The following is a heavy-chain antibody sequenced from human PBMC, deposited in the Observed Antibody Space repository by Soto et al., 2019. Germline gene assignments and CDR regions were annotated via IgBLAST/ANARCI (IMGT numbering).Heavy chain of an antibody. Sequence: EVQLLESGGGLVQPGGSLRLSCAASGFIFSSYAMTWVRQAPGKGLEWVSGISGSGGTTYYVDSVKGRFTISRDNSKKTLYLQMNRLRAEDSAIYYCAKRFAYSSGLDGFEIWGQGTMVTVAS. J-gene: IGHJ3*02. CDR1: GFIFSSYA. CDR2: ISGSGGTT. V-gene: IGHV3-23*01. CDR3: AKRFAYSSGLDGFEI. D-gene: IGHD6-19*01.